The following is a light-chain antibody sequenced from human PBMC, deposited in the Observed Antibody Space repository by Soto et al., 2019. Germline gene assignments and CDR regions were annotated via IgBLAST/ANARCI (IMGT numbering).Light chain of an antibody. J-gene: IGLJ1*01. V-gene: IGLV1-40*01. CDR2: TNT. CDR1: VSNFGAVYD. CDR3: SSYAGSSNV. Sequence: QSVLTQPPSVSWAPWQRVTISCTVVVSNFGAVYDVHWYQQLPGTAPKLLIYTNTNRPSGVPDRFSGSKSGTSASLAITGLQAEDEADYYCSSYAGSSNVFGTGTKVTVL.